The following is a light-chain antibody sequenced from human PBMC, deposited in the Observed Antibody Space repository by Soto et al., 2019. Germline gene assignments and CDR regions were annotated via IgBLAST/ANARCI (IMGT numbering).Light chain of an antibody. CDR3: SSYTSRSTLDVV. J-gene: IGLJ2*01. Sequence: QSALTQPASVSWSPGQSITISCTGTSSDVGVYNSVSWYQQHPGKAPKLMIYDVSYRPSGISNRFSGSKSGNTASLTISGLQAEDEADYYCSSYTSRSTLDVVFGGGTKLTVL. CDR2: DVS. V-gene: IGLV2-14*01. CDR1: SSDVGVYNS.